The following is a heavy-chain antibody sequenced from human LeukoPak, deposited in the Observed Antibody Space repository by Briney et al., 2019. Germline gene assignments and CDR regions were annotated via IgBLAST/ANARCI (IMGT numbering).Heavy chain of an antibody. D-gene: IGHD3-3*01. V-gene: IGHV4-4*07. CDR2: IYASGST. CDR3: ARTDFGAVRGMDV. Sequence: SETLSLTCTASGDSISYYYWSWIRQPAGKGLEWIGRIYASGSTTYNPSFKSRATMSVDTSKNEFSLRLNSVTAADTAVYYCARTDFGAVRGMDVWGQGTTVTVSS. J-gene: IGHJ6*02. CDR1: GDSISYYY.